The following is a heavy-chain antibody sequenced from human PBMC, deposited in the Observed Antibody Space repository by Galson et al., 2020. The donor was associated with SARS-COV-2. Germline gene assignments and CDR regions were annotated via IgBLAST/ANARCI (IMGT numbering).Heavy chain of an antibody. CDR2: VYPSGTT. V-gene: IGHV4-38-2*02. J-gene: IGHJ2*01. CDR3: ERQGVNMIGLVTVPGWYFEL. CDR1: GYSVSTTHY. D-gene: IGHD3-22*01. Sequence: SETLSLTCTVSGYSVSTTHYWGWVRQPPGRGLEWIGSVYPSGTTYYNPALKSRVTTSVDTSKNQFSLTLDSVTAADTALYYCERQGVNMIGLVTVPGWYFELWGRGTPVTVSS.